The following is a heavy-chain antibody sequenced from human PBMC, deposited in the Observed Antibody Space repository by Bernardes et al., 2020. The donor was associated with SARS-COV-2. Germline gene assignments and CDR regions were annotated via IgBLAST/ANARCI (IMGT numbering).Heavy chain of an antibody. Sequence: SETLSLTCTVSGGSIAGRSYYWGWIRQPPGKGLEWIGSIYYSGGTYYNPNPSLRSRVTTSVDTSKNQFSLRVRSVTAADTAVYYCARHTSYYYDKNFDYWGQGILVTVSS. J-gene: IGHJ4*02. D-gene: IGHD3-22*01. CDR2: IYYSGGT. CDR1: GGSIAGRSYY. V-gene: IGHV4-39*01. CDR3: ARHTSYYYDKNFDY.